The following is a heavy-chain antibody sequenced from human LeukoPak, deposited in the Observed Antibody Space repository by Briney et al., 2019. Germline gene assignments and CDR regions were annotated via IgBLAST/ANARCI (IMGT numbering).Heavy chain of an antibody. V-gene: IGHV3-74*03. CDR2: INSDGSST. J-gene: IGHJ3*02. CDR1: GFTFSSYW. D-gene: IGHD3-16*01. CDR3: ARDRDYVWGSLHYAAFDI. Sequence: GGSLRLSCAASGFTFSSYWMHWVRQAPGKGLVWVSLINSDGSSTKFADSVKGRFTISRDNAKSTLYLQMNSLRAEDTAVYYCARDRDYVWGSLHYAAFDIWGQGTMVTVSS.